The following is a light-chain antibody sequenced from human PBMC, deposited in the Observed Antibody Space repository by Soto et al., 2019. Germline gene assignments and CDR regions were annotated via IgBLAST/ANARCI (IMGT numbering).Light chain of an antibody. CDR2: DAS. CDR1: QGIRNE. CDR3: QHYNSYSEA. J-gene: IGKJ1*01. V-gene: IGKV1-17*01. Sequence: IQMTQSPSSLSASVGDRVTITCRASQGIRNELGWYQQKPGKAPKALIYDASSLQSGVPSRFSGSGSGTEFTLTISSLQPDDFATYYCQHYNSYSEAFGQGTKVDI.